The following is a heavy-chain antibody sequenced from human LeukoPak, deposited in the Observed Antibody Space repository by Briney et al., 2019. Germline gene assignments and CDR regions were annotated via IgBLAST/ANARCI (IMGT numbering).Heavy chain of an antibody. D-gene: IGHD2-15*01. CDR3: ALGYCSGGSCYPLVYFDY. J-gene: IGHJ4*02. CDR1: GGTFSSYA. CDR2: INPNSGGT. Sequence: GSSVKVSCKASGGTFSSYAISWVRQAPGQGLEWMGWINPNSGGTNYAQKFQGRVTMTRDTSISTAYMELSRLRSDDTAVYYCALGYCSGGSCYPLVYFDYWGQGTLATVSS. V-gene: IGHV1-2*02.